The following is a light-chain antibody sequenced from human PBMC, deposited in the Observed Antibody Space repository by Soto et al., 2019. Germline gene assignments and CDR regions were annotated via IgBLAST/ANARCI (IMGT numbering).Light chain of an antibody. CDR2: VAS. J-gene: IGKJ1*01. CDR1: QDIGIN. CDR3: LQHNAYPWT. V-gene: IGKV1-17*01. Sequence: DIQMTQSPSSLSASVGDRVTMTCRASQDIGINLGLFQQKPGKAPKRLIYVASSLQSGVPSRFSGSGSGTEFTLTISSLQPEDFASYFCLQHNAYPWTFGQGTKVEV.